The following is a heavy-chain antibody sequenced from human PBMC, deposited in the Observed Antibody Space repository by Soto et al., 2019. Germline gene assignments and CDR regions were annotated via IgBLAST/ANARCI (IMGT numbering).Heavy chain of an antibody. CDR1: GYTFTSYG. CDR3: ARVRSWDGEAGDYYGRDD. CDR2: ISAYNGNT. V-gene: IGHV1-18*04. Sequence: QVQLVQSGAEVKKPGASVKVSCKASGYTFTSYGISWVRQAPGQGLEWMGWISAYNGNTNYAHKLQGRVTMTTDTATSTAYMEQRSLRSDARAVDYRARVRSWDGEAGDYYGRDDWGQGTTGTVAS. J-gene: IGHJ6*02. D-gene: IGHD1-26*01.